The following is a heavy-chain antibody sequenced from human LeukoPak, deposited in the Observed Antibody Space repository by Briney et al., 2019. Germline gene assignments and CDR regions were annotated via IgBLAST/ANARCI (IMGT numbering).Heavy chain of an antibody. Sequence: SETLSLTCTVSGGSISSGGYYWSWIRQHPGKGLEWIGYIYYSGSTYYNPSLKSRVTISVDTSKNQFSLKLSSVTAADTAVYYCARGEWLRFGYWGQGTLVTVSS. CDR1: GGSISSGGYY. CDR3: ARGEWLRFGY. V-gene: IGHV4-31*03. D-gene: IGHD5-12*01. J-gene: IGHJ4*02. CDR2: IYYSGST.